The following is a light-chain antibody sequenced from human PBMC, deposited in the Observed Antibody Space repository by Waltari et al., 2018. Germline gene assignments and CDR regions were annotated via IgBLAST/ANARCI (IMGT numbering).Light chain of an antibody. CDR3: QHVYGIPRT. Sequence: DIHLTQSPSSLPASVGNRVTITCQASQAIINNLALYQQKPGEVPKLLIYKASTLQRGVPSRFSGSGSGTDFTLTISSLQPEDFATYYCQHVYGIPRTFGQGTKVEIK. CDR1: QAIINN. J-gene: IGKJ1*01. CDR2: KAS. V-gene: IGKV1-9*01.